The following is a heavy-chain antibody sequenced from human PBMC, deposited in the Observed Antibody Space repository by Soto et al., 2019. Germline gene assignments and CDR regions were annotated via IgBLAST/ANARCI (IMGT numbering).Heavy chain of an antibody. D-gene: IGHD2-15*01. J-gene: IGHJ4*02. Sequence: EVQLVESGGGLVKPGGSLRLSCAASGFTLSDAWMHWVRQAPGKGLQWVGRIKRKADGGTTDYAAPVKGRFTISRDDSKNTVFLQMNGLISGDTAVYFCVTDHVAQWGQGTLVTVAP. CDR3: VTDHVAQ. CDR2: IKRKADGGTT. CDR1: GFTLSDAW. V-gene: IGHV3-15*07.